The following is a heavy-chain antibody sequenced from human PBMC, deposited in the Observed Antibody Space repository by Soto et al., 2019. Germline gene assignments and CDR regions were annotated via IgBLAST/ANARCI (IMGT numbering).Heavy chain of an antibody. D-gene: IGHD2-15*01. CDR3: ARALLRAATNVALYQYYGMDV. J-gene: IGHJ6*02. CDR2: IIPVFGTA. Sequence: QVQLVQSGADVKKPGSSVQVSCKASGGTFSNSVINWVRQAPGQGLEWMGGIIPVFGTANYAQKFRGRVTITADKSTSTAYMELRSLRSEATAVFYCARALLRAATNVALYQYYGMDVWGQGTTVIVSS. V-gene: IGHV1-69*06. CDR1: GGTFSNSV.